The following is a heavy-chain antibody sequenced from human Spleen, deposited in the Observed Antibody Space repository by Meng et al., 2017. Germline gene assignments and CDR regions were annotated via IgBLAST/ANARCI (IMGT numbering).Heavy chain of an antibody. Sequence: QVQLQRWGAGLLMPSETLSLTCVVSGGSFSDYYWSWIRQPPGKGLEWIGEINHSGSTNYNPSLESRATISVDTSQNNLSLKLSSVTAADSAVYYCARGPTTMAHDFDYWGQGTLVTVSS. J-gene: IGHJ4*02. CDR1: GGSFSDYY. CDR2: INHSGST. CDR3: ARGPTTMAHDFDY. D-gene: IGHD4-11*01. V-gene: IGHV4-34*01.